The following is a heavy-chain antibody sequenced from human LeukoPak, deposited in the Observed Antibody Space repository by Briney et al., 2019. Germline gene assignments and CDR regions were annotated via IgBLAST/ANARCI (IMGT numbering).Heavy chain of an antibody. V-gene: IGHV1-69*13. J-gene: IGHJ6*03. CDR2: IIPIFGTA. Sequence: GASVKVSCKASGGTFSSYAISWVRQAPGQGLEWMGGIIPIFGTANYAQKFQGRVTITADESTSTAYMELSSLRSEDTAVYYCARDSITMGRLPYYYYMDVWGKGTTVTVSS. CDR3: ARDSITMGRLPYYYYMDV. D-gene: IGHD2/OR15-2a*01. CDR1: GGTFSSYA.